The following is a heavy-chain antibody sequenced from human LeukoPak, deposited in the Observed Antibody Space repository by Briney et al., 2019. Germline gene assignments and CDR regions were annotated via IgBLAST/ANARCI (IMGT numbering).Heavy chain of an antibody. CDR2: ISGSGGST. V-gene: IGHV3-23*01. CDR3: ARSAENGYSSGWYLGYYYYGMDG. J-gene: IGHJ6*02. CDR1: GFTFSSYA. D-gene: IGHD6-19*01. Sequence: GGSLRLSCAASGFTFSSYAMSWVRQAPGKGLEWVSAISGSGGSTYYADSVKGRFTISRDNSKNTLYLQMNSLRAEDTAVYYCARSAENGYSSGWYLGYYYYGMDGWGQGTTVTVSS.